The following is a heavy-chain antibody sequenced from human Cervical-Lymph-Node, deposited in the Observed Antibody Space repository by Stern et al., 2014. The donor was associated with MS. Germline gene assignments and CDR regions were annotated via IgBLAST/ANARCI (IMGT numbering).Heavy chain of an antibody. CDR3: ATYSSNWSPPWY. Sequence: VQLVESGAEVKKHGASVKVSCKASGDTFTSYYMHWVRQAPGQGLEWRGIINPSGGSTHYAQKVQGRVTMTRDTSTSTVFMELSSLRSEDTAVYFCATYSSNWSPPWYWGQGTLVTVSS. J-gene: IGHJ4*02. D-gene: IGHD6-13*01. CDR1: GDTFTSYY. CDR2: INPSGGST. V-gene: IGHV1-46*01.